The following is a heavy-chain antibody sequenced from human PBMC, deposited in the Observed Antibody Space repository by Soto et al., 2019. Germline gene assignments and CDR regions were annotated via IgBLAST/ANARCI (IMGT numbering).Heavy chain of an antibody. D-gene: IGHD2-2*01. CDR1: GFTFSRYG. CDR3: ARDPSEGRVGNWFES. J-gene: IGHJ5*01. V-gene: IGHV3-21*06. CDR2: ISSSTSYV. Sequence: VGSLRLSCAASGFTFSRYGMNWLRQAPGKGLEWVASISSSTSYVYYADSVKGRFSTSRDNAKNILYLEMYALRTEDTAVYYCARDPSEGRVGNWFESWGQGTLVTVSS.